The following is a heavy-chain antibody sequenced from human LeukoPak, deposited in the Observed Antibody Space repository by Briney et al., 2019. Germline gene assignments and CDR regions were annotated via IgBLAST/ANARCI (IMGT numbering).Heavy chain of an antibody. CDR1: GYTFTGYY. CDR3: ARDVVVVAAHTHYYYYGMDV. V-gene: IGHV1-2*02. J-gene: IGHJ6*02. D-gene: IGHD2-15*01. Sequence: RGASVKVSCKASGYTFTGYYMHWVRQAPGQGLEWMGWINPNSGGTNYAQKFQGRVTMTRDTSISTAYMELSRLRSDDTAVYYCARDVVVVAAHTHYYYYGMDVWGQGTTVTVSS. CDR2: INPNSGGT.